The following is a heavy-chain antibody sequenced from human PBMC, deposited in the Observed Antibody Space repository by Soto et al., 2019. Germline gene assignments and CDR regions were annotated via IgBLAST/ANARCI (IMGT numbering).Heavy chain of an antibody. CDR2: INPSGGST. Sequence: RASVKVSCKASGYTFTSYYMHWVRQAPGQGLEWMGIINPSGGSTSYAQKFQGRVTMTRDTSTSTVYMELSSLRSEDTAVYYCASPPVGAVAGNEGAFDIWGQGTMVTVSS. D-gene: IGHD6-19*01. V-gene: IGHV1-46*01. CDR1: GYTFTSYY. J-gene: IGHJ3*02. CDR3: ASPPVGAVAGNEGAFDI.